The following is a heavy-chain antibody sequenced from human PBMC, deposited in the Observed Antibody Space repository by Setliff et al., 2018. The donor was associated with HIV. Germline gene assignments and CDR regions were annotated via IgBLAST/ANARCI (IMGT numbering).Heavy chain of an antibody. CDR3: ARADSSYWYFDL. CDR1: GGSISSGGYY. V-gene: IGHV4-31*03. Sequence: SETLSLTCTVSGGSISSGGYYWSWIRQHPGKGLEWIGYIYYSGSTYYNPSLKSRVTISVDTSKNQFSLKLSSVTAADTAVYYCARADSSYWYFDLWGRGTLVTVSS. CDR2: IYYSGST. J-gene: IGHJ2*01.